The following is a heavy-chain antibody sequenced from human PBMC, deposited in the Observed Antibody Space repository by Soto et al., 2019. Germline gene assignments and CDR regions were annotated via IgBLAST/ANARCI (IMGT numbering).Heavy chain of an antibody. CDR3: ARDLVVPAAIVYYRTDV. V-gene: IGHV6-1*01. Sequence: PSQTLSLTCAISGDSVSSNSAAWNWIRQSPSRGLEWLGRTYYRSKWYNDYAVSVKSRITINPDTSKNQFSLQLNSVTPEDTAVYYCARDLVVPAAIVYYRTDVWGPGTTVTVSS. CDR1: GDSVSSNSAA. CDR2: TYYRSKWYN. D-gene: IGHD2-2*01. J-gene: IGHJ6*02.